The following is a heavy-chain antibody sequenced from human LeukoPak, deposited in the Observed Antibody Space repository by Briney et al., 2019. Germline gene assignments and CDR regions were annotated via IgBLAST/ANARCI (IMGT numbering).Heavy chain of an antibody. J-gene: IGHJ4*02. CDR2: IYTSGST. V-gene: IGHV4-4*07. Sequence: PSETLSLTCTVSGGSISSYYWSWIRQPAGKGLEWIGRIYTSGSTNYNPSLKSRVTISVDTSKSQFSLKVSSVTAEDTAVYYCASGPYPAAGTDHQFDYWGQGTLVTVSS. D-gene: IGHD6-13*01. CDR3: ASGPYPAAGTDHQFDY. CDR1: GGSISSYY.